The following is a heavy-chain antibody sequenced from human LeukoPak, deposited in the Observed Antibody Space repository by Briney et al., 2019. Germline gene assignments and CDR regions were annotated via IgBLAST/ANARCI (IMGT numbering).Heavy chain of an antibody. CDR2: ISGSGGST. Sequence: PGGSLRLSCAASGFSFSDHYMDWVRQAPGKGLEWVSAISGSGGSTYYADSVKGRFTISRDNSKNTLYLQMNSLRAEDTAVYYCAKDTSVGIYDFWSGSNAGFDPWGQGTLVTVSS. D-gene: IGHD3-3*01. CDR1: GFSFSDHY. CDR3: AKDTSVGIYDFWSGSNAGFDP. J-gene: IGHJ5*02. V-gene: IGHV3-23*01.